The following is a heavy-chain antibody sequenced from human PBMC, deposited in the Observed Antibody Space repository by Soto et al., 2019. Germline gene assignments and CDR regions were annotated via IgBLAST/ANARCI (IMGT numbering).Heavy chain of an antibody. CDR1: GFTVSNNY. D-gene: IGHD1-26*01. J-gene: IGHJ4*02. CDR2: IYSRGGT. CDR3: ARGGSGSQTVGY. Sequence: EVQVVESGGGLVQPGGSLRLSCAASGFTVSNNYMTWVRQAPGKGLEWVSLIYSRGGTDYADSVKGRFTISRDNSKNMVYLQMNSLRVEDPAVYYCARGGSGSQTVGYWGQGARVIVSS. V-gene: IGHV3-66*01.